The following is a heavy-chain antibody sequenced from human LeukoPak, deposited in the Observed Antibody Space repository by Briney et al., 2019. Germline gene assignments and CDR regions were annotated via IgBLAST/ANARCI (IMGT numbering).Heavy chain of an antibody. Sequence: PSETLSLTCTVSGGSISSYYWSWIRQPPGQGLEWIGYIYYSGSTNYNPSLKSRVTISVDTSKNQFSLNLSSVTAADTAVYYCAKGRGIAVAPGWFDPWGQGTLVTVSS. CDR3: AKGRGIAVAPGWFDP. J-gene: IGHJ5*02. CDR2: IYYSGST. CDR1: GGSISSYY. D-gene: IGHD6-19*01. V-gene: IGHV4-59*01.